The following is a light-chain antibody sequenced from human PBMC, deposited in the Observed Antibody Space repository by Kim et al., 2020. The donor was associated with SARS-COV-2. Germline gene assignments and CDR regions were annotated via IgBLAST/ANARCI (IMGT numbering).Light chain of an antibody. Sequence: SITISCSGSSSDIGGYNYVSWYQQHPGKAPKLMIYDVTKRPSGVSDRFSGSKSANMASLTIFGLQAEDEADYYCSSYTTTSAVVFGGGTQLTVL. CDR3: SSYTTTSAVV. V-gene: IGLV2-14*03. CDR2: DVT. CDR1: SSDIGGYNY. J-gene: IGLJ2*01.